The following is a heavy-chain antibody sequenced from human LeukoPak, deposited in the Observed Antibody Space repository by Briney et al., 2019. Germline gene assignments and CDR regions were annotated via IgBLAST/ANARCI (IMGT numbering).Heavy chain of an antibody. CDR2: INHSGST. Sequence: SETQSLTCAVYGGSFSSYYWSWIRQPPGKGLEWIGEINHSGSTNYNPSLKSRVTISVDTSKNQFSLKLSSVTAADTAVSYCARGDYVWGSSHNFDYWGQGTLVTVSS. D-gene: IGHD3-16*01. CDR3: ARGDYVWGSSHNFDY. V-gene: IGHV4-34*01. CDR1: GGSFSSYY. J-gene: IGHJ4*02.